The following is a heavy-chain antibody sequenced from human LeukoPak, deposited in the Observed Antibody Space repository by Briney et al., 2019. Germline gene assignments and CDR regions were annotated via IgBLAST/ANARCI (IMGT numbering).Heavy chain of an antibody. CDR2: IYTSGST. CDR3: ARDSFGVWESPETFDP. V-gene: IGHV4-4*07. D-gene: IGHD1-26*01. Sequence: SETLSLTCTVSGGSISSYYWSWIRQPAGKGLEWIGRIYTSGSTNYNPSLKSRVTMSVDTSKNQFSLKLSSVTAADTAVYYCARDSFGVWESPETFDPWGQGTLVTVSS. CDR1: GGSISSYY. J-gene: IGHJ5*02.